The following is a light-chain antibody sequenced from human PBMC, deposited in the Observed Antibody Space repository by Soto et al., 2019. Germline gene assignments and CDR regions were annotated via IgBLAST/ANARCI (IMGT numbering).Light chain of an antibody. CDR2: DAY. J-gene: IGKJ3*01. CDR1: HDIGNS. CDR3: QKCVHHPL. V-gene: IGKV1-33*01. Sequence: DIQMTQSPPSLSASVRDRVTITCQASHDIGNSLNWYQDKPGQAPKLVIYDAYNLETGVPSTFSGNGYETDFTFTISSLRAEDIATYYCQKCVHHPLFGPGTKVDIK.